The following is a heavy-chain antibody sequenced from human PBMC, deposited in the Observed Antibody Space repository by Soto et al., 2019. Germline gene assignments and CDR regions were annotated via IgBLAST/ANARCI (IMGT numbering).Heavy chain of an antibody. J-gene: IGHJ4*02. D-gene: IGHD3-10*01. V-gene: IGHV4-39*01. CDR1: GGSISSSSYY. CDR2: IYYSGST. Sequence: QLQLQESGPGLVKPSETLSLTCTVSGGSISSSSYYWGWIRQPPGKGLEWIGSIYYSGSTYYNPSLKSRVTISVDTSKNQFSLKLSSVTAADTAVYYCARSLITMVPEADWGLGTLVTVSS. CDR3: ARSLITMVPEAD.